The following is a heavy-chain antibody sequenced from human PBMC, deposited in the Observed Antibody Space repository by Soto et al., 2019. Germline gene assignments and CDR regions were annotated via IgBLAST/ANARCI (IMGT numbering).Heavy chain of an antibody. D-gene: IGHD6-19*01. V-gene: IGHV6-1*01. CDR1: GDSVSSNSAA. CDR2: TYYRSKWYN. J-gene: IGHJ5*02. Sequence: SQTLSLTCAISGDSVSSNSAAWNWIRQSPSRGLEWLGRTYYRSKWYNDYAVSVKSRITINPDTSKNQFSLQLNSVTPEDTAVYYCARDPFPKQWLVQGSWFDPWGQGTLVTVSS. CDR3: ARDPFPKQWLVQGSWFDP.